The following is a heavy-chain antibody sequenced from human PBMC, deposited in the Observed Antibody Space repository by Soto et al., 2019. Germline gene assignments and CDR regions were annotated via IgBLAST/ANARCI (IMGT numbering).Heavy chain of an antibody. J-gene: IGHJ4*02. CDR2: INPNSGGT. Sequence: ASVKVSCKASGYTFTGYYMHWVRQAPGQGLEWMGWINPNSGGTNYAQKFQGRVTMTRDTSISTAYMELSRLRSDDTAVYYCARVVARIAAPPGYWGQGTLVTVSS. CDR1: GYTFTGYY. CDR3: ARVVARIAAPPGY. V-gene: IGHV1-2*02. D-gene: IGHD6-6*01.